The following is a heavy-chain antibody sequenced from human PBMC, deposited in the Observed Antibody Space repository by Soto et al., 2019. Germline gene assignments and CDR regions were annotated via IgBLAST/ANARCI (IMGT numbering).Heavy chain of an antibody. CDR3: AGSRGGSSA. Sequence: SVTLSLTCTVSGGSVSSGSYYWSWIRQPPGKGLEWIGYIYYSGSTNYNPSLKSRVTISVDTSKNQFSLKLSSVTAADTAVYYCAGSRGGSSAWGQGTLVTVSS. J-gene: IGHJ5*02. CDR2: IYYSGST. D-gene: IGHD2-2*01. CDR1: GGSVSSGSYY. V-gene: IGHV4-61*01.